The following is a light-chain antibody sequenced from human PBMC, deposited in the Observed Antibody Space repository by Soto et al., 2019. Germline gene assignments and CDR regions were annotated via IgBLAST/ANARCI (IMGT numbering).Light chain of an antibody. CDR1: SSDVGGYNY. V-gene: IGLV2-14*03. CDR3: RSDTSGSTQV. Sequence: QSALTQPASVSGSPGQSITISCTGTSSDVGGYNYVSWYQHHPGKAPQLIIYDVSNRPSGVSNRFSGSKSGNTASLTISGRQAEDQADDYCRSDTSGSTQVFGGGTQLTVL. J-gene: IGLJ2*01. CDR2: DVS.